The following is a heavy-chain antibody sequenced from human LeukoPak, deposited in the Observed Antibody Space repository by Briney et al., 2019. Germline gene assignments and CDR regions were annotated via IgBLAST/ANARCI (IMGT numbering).Heavy chain of an antibody. CDR3: ARQRDYADYLDAFDV. Sequence: SETLSPTCTVSGGSRGSYYWRWIRQPPGKGLDYAGYIYNSGTTNYNPSLKSRVTISVDASKNQFSLKLSSVTAADTAIYYCARQRDYADYLDAFDVWGQGTMVTVSS. D-gene: IGHD4-17*01. CDR1: GGSRGSYY. CDR2: IYNSGTT. J-gene: IGHJ3*01. V-gene: IGHV4-59*08.